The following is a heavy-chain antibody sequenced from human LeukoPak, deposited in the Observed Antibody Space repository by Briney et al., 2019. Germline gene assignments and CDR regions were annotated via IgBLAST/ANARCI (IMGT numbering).Heavy chain of an antibody. CDR1: GHNFIYYW. CDR2: IYPGDSDT. CDR3: ARQDGNSEFCFDS. V-gene: IGHV5-51*01. Sequence: GESLKISCQSSGHNFIYYWIAWVRQMPGRGLEWMGIIYPGDSDTRYSPSFQGQVTISADKSLSTAFLQLKSLKASDTAMHYCARQDGNSEFCFDSWGQGTLVTVSS. D-gene: IGHD4-23*01. J-gene: IGHJ4*02.